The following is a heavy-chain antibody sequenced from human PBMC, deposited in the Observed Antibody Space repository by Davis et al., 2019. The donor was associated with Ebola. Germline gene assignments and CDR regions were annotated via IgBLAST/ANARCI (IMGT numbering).Heavy chain of an antibody. J-gene: IGHJ5*02. V-gene: IGHV1-18*01. CDR3: ARVRLWGGKAAAGREWFDP. CDR1: GYTFTSYG. CDR2: ISAYNGNT. Sequence: ASSVKVSCKSSGYTFTSYGISWVRQAPGQGLEWIGWISAYNGNTNYAQKLQGRVTMTTDTSTSTAYMELRSLRSDDTAVYYCARVRLWGGKAAAGREWFDPWGQGTLVTVSS. D-gene: IGHD6-13*01.